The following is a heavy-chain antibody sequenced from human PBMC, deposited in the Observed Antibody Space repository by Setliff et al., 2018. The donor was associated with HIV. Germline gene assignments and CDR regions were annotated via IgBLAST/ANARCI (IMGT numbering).Heavy chain of an antibody. Sequence: GGSLRLCCAASGFAFSDFSMSWVRQAPGKGLEWVAKIKNDGSEKYYVDSVEGRFTISRDNAKNSLYLEMNSLTVEDTALYYCARDWPSSTAAGDCWGQGTLVTVSS. CDR3: ARDWPSSTAAGDC. D-gene: IGHD6-6*01. CDR2: IKNDGSEK. CDR1: GFAFSDFS. J-gene: IGHJ4*02. V-gene: IGHV3-7*01.